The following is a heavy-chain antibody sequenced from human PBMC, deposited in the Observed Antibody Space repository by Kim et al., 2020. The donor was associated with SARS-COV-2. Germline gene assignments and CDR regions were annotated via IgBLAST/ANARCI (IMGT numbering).Heavy chain of an antibody. CDR3: ARFVRGGIPYYYYGMDV. CDR2: ISAYNGNT. D-gene: IGHD3-10*02. Sequence: ASVKVSCKASGYTFTSYGISWVRQAPGQGLEWMGWISAYNGNTDYAQRLQGRVTMTTDTSTSTAYMELRSLRSDDTAVYYCARFVRGGIPYYYYGMDVWGQGTTVTVSS. CDR1: GYTFTSYG. V-gene: IGHV1-18*04. J-gene: IGHJ6*02.